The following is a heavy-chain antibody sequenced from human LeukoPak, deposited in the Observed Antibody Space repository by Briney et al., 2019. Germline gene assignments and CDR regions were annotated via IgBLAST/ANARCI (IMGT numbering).Heavy chain of an antibody. V-gene: IGHV4-59*01. CDR2: IYYSGST. J-gene: IGHJ3*02. CDR1: GGSISSYY. D-gene: IGHD2-2*01. Sequence: SETLSLTCTVSGGSISSYYWSWIRQPPGKGLEWIGYIYYSGSTNYNPSLKSRFTISVDTSKNQFSLKLSSVTAADTAVYYCAGAIQRYCSSTSCYYDAFDIWGQGTMVTVSS. CDR3: AGAIQRYCSSTSCYYDAFDI.